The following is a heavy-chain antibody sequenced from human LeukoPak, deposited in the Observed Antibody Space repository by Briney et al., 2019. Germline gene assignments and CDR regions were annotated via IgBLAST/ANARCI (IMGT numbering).Heavy chain of an antibody. CDR2: IYYRGTT. CDR1: GGSISSSSYY. J-gene: IGHJ5*02. V-gene: IGHV4-39*01. CDR3: AKQPHAFDNWFDP. D-gene: IGHD3-10*01. Sequence: SETLSLTCTVSGGSISSSSYYWGWIRQPPGKGLEWIGNIYYRGTTYYNPSLKSRVTISVDTSKNQFSLKLSSVTAADTAVYYCAKQPHAFDNWFDPWGQGTLVTVSS.